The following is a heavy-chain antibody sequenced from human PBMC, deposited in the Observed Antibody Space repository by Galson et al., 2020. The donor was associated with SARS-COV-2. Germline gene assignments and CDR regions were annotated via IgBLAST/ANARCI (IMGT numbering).Heavy chain of an antibody. Sequence: GGSLRLSCGGSGFIFSVYAMNWVRQAPGKVLEWVATIDSTGGFIYYQDSVQGRFTISRDNSKDTVLLQMNSLRAEDTAVYHCAKTLVGNGGYMDVWGKGTTVTVSS. D-gene: IGHD2-2*01. CDR2: IDSTGGFI. V-gene: IGHV3-23*01. CDR1: GFIFSVYA. J-gene: IGHJ6*03. CDR3: AKTLVGNGGYMDV.